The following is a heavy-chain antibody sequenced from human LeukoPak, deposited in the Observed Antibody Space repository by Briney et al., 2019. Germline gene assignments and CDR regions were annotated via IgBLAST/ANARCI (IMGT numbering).Heavy chain of an antibody. J-gene: IGHJ4*02. Sequence: SETLSLTCTVSGGSISSYYWSWIRQPPGKGLEWIVEINHSGSTNYNPSLKSRVTISVDTSKNQFSLKLSSVTAADTAVYYCARGRGDYVWGSYRSYYFDYWGQGTLVTVSS. D-gene: IGHD3-16*02. CDR1: GGSISSYY. V-gene: IGHV4-34*01. CDR2: INHSGST. CDR3: ARGRGDYVWGSYRSYYFDY.